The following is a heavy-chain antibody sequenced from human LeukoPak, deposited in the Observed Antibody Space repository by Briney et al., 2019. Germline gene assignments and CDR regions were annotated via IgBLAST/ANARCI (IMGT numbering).Heavy chain of an antibody. CDR2: IYTDGSST. J-gene: IGHJ4*02. Sequence: GGSLRLSCAASGFTFSNYWMHWVRQAPGKGLVWVSRIYTDGSSTNYADSVKGRFTISRDNSKNTLYLQMNSLRAEDTAVYYCAKDSLDYWGQGTLVTVSS. CDR1: GFTFSNYW. CDR3: AKDSLDY. V-gene: IGHV3-74*01.